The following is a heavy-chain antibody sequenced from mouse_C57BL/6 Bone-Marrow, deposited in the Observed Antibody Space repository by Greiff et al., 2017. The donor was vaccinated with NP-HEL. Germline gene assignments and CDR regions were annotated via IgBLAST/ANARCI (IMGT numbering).Heavy chain of an antibody. CDR1: GYAFTNYL. J-gene: IGHJ3*01. V-gene: IGHV1-54*01. D-gene: IGHD2-1*01. CDR2: INPGSGGT. CDR3: ARSLYGNYVGFAY. Sequence: VQRVESGAELVRPGTSVKVSCKASGYAFTNYLIEWVKQRPGQGLEWIGVINPGSGGTNYNEKFKGKATLTADKSSSTAYMQLSSLTSEDSAVYFCARSLYGNYVGFAYWGQGTLVTVSA.